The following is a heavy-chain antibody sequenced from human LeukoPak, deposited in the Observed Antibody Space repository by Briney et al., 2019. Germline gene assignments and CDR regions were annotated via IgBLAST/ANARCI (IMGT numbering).Heavy chain of an antibody. D-gene: IGHD2-15*01. J-gene: IGHJ4*02. Sequence: GGSLRLSCAASGFTFSSYWMHWVRQAPGKGLVWVSRINSDESSTSYADSVKGRFTISRDNAKNTLYLQMNSLRAEDTAVYYCARVGSPYCSGGSCYSGDNWGQGTLVTVSS. V-gene: IGHV3-74*01. CDR3: ARVGSPYCSGGSCYSGDN. CDR2: INSDESST. CDR1: GFTFSSYW.